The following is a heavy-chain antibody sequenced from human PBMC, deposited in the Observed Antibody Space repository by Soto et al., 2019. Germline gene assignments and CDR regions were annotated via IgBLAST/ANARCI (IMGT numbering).Heavy chain of an antibody. Sequence: TLSLTCTVSDGSISSGGYYWSWIRQHPGKGLEWIGYIYYSGSTYYNPSLKSRVTISVDTSKNQFSLKLSSVTAADTAVYYCARGARSGVSPGGAFDIWGQGTMVTVSS. J-gene: IGHJ3*02. CDR2: IYYSGST. CDR3: ARGARSGVSPGGAFDI. CDR1: DGSISSGGYY. V-gene: IGHV4-31*03. D-gene: IGHD2-15*01.